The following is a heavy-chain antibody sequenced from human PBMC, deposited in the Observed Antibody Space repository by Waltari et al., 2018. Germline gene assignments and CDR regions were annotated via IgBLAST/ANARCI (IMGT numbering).Heavy chain of an antibody. CDR1: GFTFSDYW. CDR2: IKKDGGEK. D-gene: IGHD2-21*01. Sequence: VQPGGSLRLSCAAFGFTFSDYWMTWVRQAPGKGLEWVANIKKDGGEKYYVDSVKGRFTVSRDNAKNSLYLQMSSLRAEDTAVYYCARDRGYCGGDCYKNLDSWGQGTLVAVSS. J-gene: IGHJ4*02. CDR3: ARDRGYCGGDCYKNLDS. V-gene: IGHV3-7*01.